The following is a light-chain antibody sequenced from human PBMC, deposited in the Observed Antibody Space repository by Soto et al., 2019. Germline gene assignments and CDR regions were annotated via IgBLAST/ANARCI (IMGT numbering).Light chain of an antibody. J-gene: IGLJ1*01. V-gene: IGLV2-23*01. Sequence: QSALTQPASVSGSPGQSITISCTGISSDIGNYNVVSWYQHHPGKAPKLMIYEGNKRPSGVSDRFSGSESGNTASLTISRLQAEDEADYYCCSSARTSYVFGTGTKVTVL. CDR2: EGN. CDR1: SSDIGNYNV. CDR3: CSSARTSYV.